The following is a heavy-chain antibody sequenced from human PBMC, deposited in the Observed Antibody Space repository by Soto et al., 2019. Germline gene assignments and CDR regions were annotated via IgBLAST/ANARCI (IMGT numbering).Heavy chain of an antibody. CDR1: GGSISSGGYY. D-gene: IGHD2-21*02. Sequence: QVQLQESGPGLVKPSQTLSLTCTVSGGSISSGGYYWSWIRQHPGKGLEWIGYIYYSGSTYYNPSLKSRGTISVDTSKNQFSLKLSSVTAAETAVYYCASVCGGDCHNAFDIWGQGTMVTVSS. CDR2: IYYSGST. CDR3: ASVCGGDCHNAFDI. V-gene: IGHV4-31*03. J-gene: IGHJ3*02.